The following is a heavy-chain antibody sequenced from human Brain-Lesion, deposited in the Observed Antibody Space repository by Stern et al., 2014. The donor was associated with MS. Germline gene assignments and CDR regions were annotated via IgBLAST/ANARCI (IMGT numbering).Heavy chain of an antibody. CDR3: ARDYGTTNYYMSAFDL. V-gene: IGHV3-7*01. J-gene: IGHJ3*01. Sequence: EVQLLESGGGLAQPGGSLRLSCAASGFTFNNFWMTWVRQAPGKGLEWVAIIKEDGSDKKYLNSVKGRFTISRDNAKKSLYLQMNSLRAEDTAVYYCARDYGTTNYYMSAFDLWGQGTMVSVSS. CDR2: IKEDGSDK. CDR1: GFTFNNFW. D-gene: IGHD3-22*01.